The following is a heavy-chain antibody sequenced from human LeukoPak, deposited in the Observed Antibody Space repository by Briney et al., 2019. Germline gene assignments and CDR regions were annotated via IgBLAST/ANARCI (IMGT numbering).Heavy chain of an antibody. CDR3: AKSGRRWELLRNYFDY. Sequence: GGSLRLSCAASGFTFSSYAMSWVRQAPGKGLEWVSAISGSGGSTYYANSVKGRFTISRDNSKNTLYLQMNSLSAEDTAVYYCAKSGRRWELLRNYFDYWGQGTLVTVSS. D-gene: IGHD1-26*01. J-gene: IGHJ4*02. V-gene: IGHV3-23*01. CDR1: GFTFSSYA. CDR2: ISGSGGST.